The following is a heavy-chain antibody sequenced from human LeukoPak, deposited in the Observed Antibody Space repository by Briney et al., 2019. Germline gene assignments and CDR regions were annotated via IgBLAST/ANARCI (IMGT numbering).Heavy chain of an antibody. J-gene: IGHJ6*04. Sequence: GGSLRLSCAASGLTFSSYSMNWVRQAPGKGLEWVSSISSSSSYIYYADSVKGRFTISRDNAKNSLYLQMNSLRAEDTAVYYCARDPRGERELYYYYGMDVWGKGTTVTVSS. CDR1: GLTFSSYS. CDR3: ARDPRGERELYYYYGMDV. V-gene: IGHV3-21*01. CDR2: ISSSSSYI. D-gene: IGHD1-26*01.